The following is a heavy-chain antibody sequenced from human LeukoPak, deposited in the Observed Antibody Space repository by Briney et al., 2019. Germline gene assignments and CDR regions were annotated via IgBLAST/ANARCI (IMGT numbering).Heavy chain of an antibody. D-gene: IGHD4-17*01. CDR2: IYYSGRT. J-gene: IGHJ4*02. Sequence: SDTLSLTCTLSGLSISSSTYYGAWVRQPPGNGLGWIGSIYYSGRTYYNPSLKSRVTISVHTSMNQFSLKRGSLTPADPSRYNCASTYGDYCVDYWGQGTLVTVSS. CDR1: GLSISSSTYY. CDR3: ASTYGDYCVDY. V-gene: IGHV4-39*01.